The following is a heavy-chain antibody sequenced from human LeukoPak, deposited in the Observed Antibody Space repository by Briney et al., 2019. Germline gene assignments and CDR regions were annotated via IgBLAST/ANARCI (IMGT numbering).Heavy chain of an antibody. J-gene: IGHJ6*02. V-gene: IGHV4-31*03. D-gene: IGHD3-3*01. CDR3: ARASPIYYYYGMDV. CDR2: IYYSRST. Sequence: SQTLSLTCTVSGGSISSGGYYWSWVRQHPGKGLEWNGYIYYSRSTYYNPSLKSRVTISVDTSKNQFSLKLSSVTAADTAVYYCARASPIYYYYGMDVWGQGTTVTVSS. CDR1: GGSISSGGYY.